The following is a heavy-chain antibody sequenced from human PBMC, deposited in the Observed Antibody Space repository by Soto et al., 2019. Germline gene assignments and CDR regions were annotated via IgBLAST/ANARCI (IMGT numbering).Heavy chain of an antibody. CDR2: IYPGDSDT. J-gene: IGHJ6*02. CDR3: ARHPYYYGSGEGYYYGMDV. Sequence: GESLKISCKGSGYSFTSYWIGWVRQMPGKGLEWMGIIYPGDSDTRYSPSFQGQVTISADKSISTAYLQWSSLKASDTAMYYCARHPYYYGSGEGYYYGMDVWGQGTTVTVSS. CDR1: GYSFTSYW. V-gene: IGHV5-51*01. D-gene: IGHD3-10*01.